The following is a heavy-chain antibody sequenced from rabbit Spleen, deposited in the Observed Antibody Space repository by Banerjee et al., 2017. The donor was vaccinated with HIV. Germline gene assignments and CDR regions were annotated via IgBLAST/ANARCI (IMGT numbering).Heavy chain of an antibody. CDR3: VRARSAGWGYATDFRLDL. CDR1: GFDFSNYG. D-gene: IGHD6-1*01. J-gene: IGHJ3*01. V-gene: IGHV1S47*01. Sequence: QEQLVESGGGLVQPGGSLKLSCKASGFDFSNYGVSWVRQAPGKGLEWIGYIDPVFGITYYASWVNGRFTISRENTQNTVSLQLNSLTAADTATYFCVRARSAGWGYATDFRLDLWGPGTLVTVS. CDR2: IDPVFGIT.